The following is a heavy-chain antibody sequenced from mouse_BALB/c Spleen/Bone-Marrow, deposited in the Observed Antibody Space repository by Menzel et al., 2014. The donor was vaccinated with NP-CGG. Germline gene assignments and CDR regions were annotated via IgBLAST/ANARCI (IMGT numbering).Heavy chain of an antibody. CDR2: ISSVGSYT. CDR1: GFTFSNYG. CDR3: ARRGTGTGSYYFDY. Sequence: EVMLVESGGDLVKPGGSLKLPCAASGFTFSNYGMSWVRQTPDKRLEWVATISSVGSYTYYPDSVKGRFTISRDNAKNTLFLQMSSLKSEDTAMYYCARRGTGTGSYYFDYWGQGTTLTVSS. J-gene: IGHJ2*01. D-gene: IGHD4-1*01. V-gene: IGHV5-6*02.